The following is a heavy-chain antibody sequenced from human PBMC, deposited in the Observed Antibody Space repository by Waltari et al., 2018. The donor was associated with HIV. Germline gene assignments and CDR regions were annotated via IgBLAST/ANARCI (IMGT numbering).Heavy chain of an antibody. V-gene: IGHV1-8*02. CDR2: MSPNSGNA. Sequence: QEDLVQSGAGGRQFGASVTLPCKALGHPLSSYDSNSVPQAAGQGLEWVGGMSPNSGNAGYAQKFQGGVTMTRNSSTSTAYMELSGLTSEDTAVYYCASRTKGYCPSGLCLNVDVWGQGTTVTVSS. J-gene: IGHJ6*02. CDR3: ASRTKGYCPSGLCLNVDV. D-gene: IGHD2-8*01. CDR1: GHPLSSYD.